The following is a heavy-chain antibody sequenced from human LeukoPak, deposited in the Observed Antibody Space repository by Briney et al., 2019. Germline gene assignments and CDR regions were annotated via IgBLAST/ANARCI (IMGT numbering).Heavy chain of an antibody. V-gene: IGHV3-7*01. Sequence: GGSLRLSCAASGFTFSSYWMSWVRQAPGQGLEWVANIKQDGSEKYYVDSVKGRFTISRDNAKNSLYLQMNSLRAEDTAVYYCARDEIVVVPAAIEYYYYYYGMDVWGQGTTVTVSS. CDR1: GFTFSSYW. J-gene: IGHJ6*02. CDR2: IKQDGSEK. D-gene: IGHD2-2*01. CDR3: ARDEIVVVPAAIEYYYYYYGMDV.